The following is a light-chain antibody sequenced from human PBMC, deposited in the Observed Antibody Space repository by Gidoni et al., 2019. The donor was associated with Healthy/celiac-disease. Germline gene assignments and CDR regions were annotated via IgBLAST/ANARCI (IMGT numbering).Light chain of an antibody. CDR3: QQYGSSPVT. Sequence: EIVLTQSPATLSLSPGERATLSCGASQSVSSSYLAWYQQKPGLAPRLLIYDASSRATGIPDRFSCSGSGTDFTLTISRLEPEDFAVYYCQQYGSSPVTFGQGTKVEIK. J-gene: IGKJ1*01. CDR1: QSVSSSY. V-gene: IGKV3D-20*01. CDR2: DAS.